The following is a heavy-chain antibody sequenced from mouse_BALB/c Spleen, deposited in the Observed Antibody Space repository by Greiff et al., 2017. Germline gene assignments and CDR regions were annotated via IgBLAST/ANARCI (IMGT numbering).Heavy chain of an antibody. CDR3: ARDYDFLGY. J-gene: IGHJ2*01. D-gene: IGHD2-4*01. CDR2: ISSGSSTI. Sequence: EVMLVESGGGLVQPGGSRKLSCAASGFTFSSFGMHWVRQAPEKGLEWVAYISSGSSTIYYADTVKGRFTISRDNPKNTLFLQMTSLRSEDTAMYYCARDYDFLGYWGQGTTLTVSS. V-gene: IGHV5-17*02. CDR1: GFTFSSFG.